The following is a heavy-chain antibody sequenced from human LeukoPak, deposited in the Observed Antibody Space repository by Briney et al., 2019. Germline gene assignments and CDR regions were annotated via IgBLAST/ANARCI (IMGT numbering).Heavy chain of an antibody. V-gene: IGHV1-18*01. D-gene: IGHD3-10*01. Sequence: GASVKVSCKASGYTFTSYGISWVRQAPGQGLEWMGWISAYNGNTNYAQKLQGRVTMTTDTSTSTAYMELRSLRSDDTAVYYCARGTPKLLWFGELLTFDYWGQGTLVTVSS. CDR2: ISAYNGNT. CDR1: GYTFTSYG. J-gene: IGHJ4*02. CDR3: ARGTPKLLWFGELLTFDY.